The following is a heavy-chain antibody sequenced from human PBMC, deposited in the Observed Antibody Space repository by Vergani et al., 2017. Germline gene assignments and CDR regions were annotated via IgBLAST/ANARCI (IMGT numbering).Heavy chain of an antibody. D-gene: IGHD2-2*01. V-gene: IGHV3-23*04. CDR1: GFTFSSYA. Sequence: EVQLVESGGGLVKPGGSLRLSCAASGFTFSSYAMSWVRQAPGKGLEWVSAISGSGGSTYYADSVKGRFTISRDNSKSTLYLQMNSLRAEDTAVYYCAKAPLYCSSTSCYYYYYYMDVWGKGTTVTVSS. CDR2: ISGSGGST. CDR3: AKAPLYCSSTSCYYYYYYMDV. J-gene: IGHJ6*03.